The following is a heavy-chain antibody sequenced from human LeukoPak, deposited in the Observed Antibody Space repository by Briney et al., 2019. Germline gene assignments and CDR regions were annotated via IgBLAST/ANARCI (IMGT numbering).Heavy chain of an antibody. CDR3: ARNVALRGLDY. CDR1: GFTFNTYA. J-gene: IGHJ4*02. Sequence: PGGSLRLSCAASGFTFNTYAMSWVRQAPGKGLEWVSAISGSGGSTYYADSVKGRFTISRDNSKNTLYLQTNSLRAEDTAVYYCARNVALRGLDYWGQGTLVTVSS. CDR2: ISGSGGST. D-gene: IGHD2-15*01. V-gene: IGHV3-23*01.